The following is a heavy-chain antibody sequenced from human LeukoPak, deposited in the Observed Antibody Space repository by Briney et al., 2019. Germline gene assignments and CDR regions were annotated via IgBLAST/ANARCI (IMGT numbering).Heavy chain of an antibody. J-gene: IGHJ4*02. Sequence: PSETLSLTCTVSGGSISSGSYYWSWIRQPAGKGLEWIGRIYTSGSTNYNPSLKSRVTISVDTSKNQFSLKLSSVTAADTAVYYCARRRAFVFGAVYYYYFDYWGQGTLVTVSS. CDR1: GGSISSGSYY. D-gene: IGHD2/OR15-2a*01. V-gene: IGHV4-61*02. CDR2: IYTSGST. CDR3: ARRRAFVFGAVYYYYFDY.